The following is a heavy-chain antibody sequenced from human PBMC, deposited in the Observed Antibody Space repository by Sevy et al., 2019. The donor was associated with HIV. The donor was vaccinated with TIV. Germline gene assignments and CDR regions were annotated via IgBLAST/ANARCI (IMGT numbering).Heavy chain of an antibody. CDR2: ISSSGTTI. CDR1: GFTFSSYE. CDR3: ARDLGVSGTTQGIDY. Sequence: GGSLRLSCAASGFTFSSYEMTWVRQAPGKGLEWISSISSSGTTIYYGDSVEGRFTISRDNPKNSLYLQMNSLRAEDTAVYYCARDLGVSGTTQGIDYWGQGTLVTVSS. D-gene: IGHD1-1*01. V-gene: IGHV3-48*03. J-gene: IGHJ4*02.